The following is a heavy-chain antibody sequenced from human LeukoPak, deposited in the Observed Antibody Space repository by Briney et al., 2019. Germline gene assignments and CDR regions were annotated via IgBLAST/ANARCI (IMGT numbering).Heavy chain of an antibody. CDR3: ARDRTVTYYGMDV. V-gene: IGHV4-59*01. D-gene: IGHD5-18*01. Sequence: SETLSLTCTVSGGSISSYYWSWIRQPPGKGLEWIGYIYYSGSTNYNPSLKSRVTISVDTSKNQFSLKLSSVTAADTAVYYCARDRTVTYYGMDVWAKGPRSPSP. J-gene: IGHJ6*02. CDR1: GGSISSYY. CDR2: IYYSGST.